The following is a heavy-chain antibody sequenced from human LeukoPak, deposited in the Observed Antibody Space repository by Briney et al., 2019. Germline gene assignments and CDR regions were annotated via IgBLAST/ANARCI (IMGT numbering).Heavy chain of an antibody. CDR1: GFTFSSYG. J-gene: IGHJ6*02. Sequence: GRSLRLSCAASGFTFSSYGMHWVRQAPGKGLEWVAVISYDGSNKYYADSVKGRFTISRDNSKNTLYLQMNSLRAEDTAVYYCAKEVFPGAYGDYDYYYYGMDVWGQGTTVTVSS. CDR3: AKEVFPGAYGDYDYYYYGMDV. D-gene: IGHD4-17*01. CDR2: ISYDGSNK. V-gene: IGHV3-30*18.